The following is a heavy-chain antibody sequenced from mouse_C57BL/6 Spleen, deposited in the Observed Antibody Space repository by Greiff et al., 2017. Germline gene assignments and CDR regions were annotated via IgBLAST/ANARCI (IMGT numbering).Heavy chain of an antibody. D-gene: IGHD1-1*01. CDR3: ARSATVVATDYYAMDY. CDR1: GYSFTDYN. V-gene: IGHV1-39*01. J-gene: IGHJ4*01. Sequence: EVQLQQSGPELVKPGASVKISCKASGYSFTDYNMNWVKQSNGKSLEWIGVINPNYGTTSYNQKFKGKATLTVDQSSSTAYMQLTSLTSEDSAVXYCARSATVVATDYYAMDYWGQGTSVTVSS. CDR2: INPNYGTT.